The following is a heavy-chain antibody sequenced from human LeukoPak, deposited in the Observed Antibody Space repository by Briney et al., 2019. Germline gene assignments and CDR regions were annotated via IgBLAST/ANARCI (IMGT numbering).Heavy chain of an antibody. CDR2: IYPSGST. V-gene: IGHV4-4*07. J-gene: IGHJ4*02. Sequence: SETLSLTCSVSGGSLKSYYRSWVRQAAGKGLEWIGRIYPSGSTNYNPSLKSRVNMSEDTSKNHFSLSLRSVTAADTAVYYCARGLGVAAADSWGQGSLVTVSS. CDR3: ARGLGVAAADS. CDR1: GGSLKSYY. D-gene: IGHD6-13*01.